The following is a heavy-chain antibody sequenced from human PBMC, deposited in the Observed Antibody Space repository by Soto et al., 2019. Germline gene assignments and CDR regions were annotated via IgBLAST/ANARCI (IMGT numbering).Heavy chain of an antibody. D-gene: IGHD2-8*01. CDR3: ARRTNGYVGY. CDR2: ILSDYNT. J-gene: IGHJ4*02. CDR1: GFTFRDYT. V-gene: IGHV3-23*03. Sequence: EVQLLESGGGLAQPGGSLTLSCAASGFTFRDYTMTWVRQAPGQVLECISVILSDYNTFYAGSVRGRFTISRDNSKNTIYLEMNSLRAEDTAVYYCARRTNGYVGYWGQGALVTVSS.